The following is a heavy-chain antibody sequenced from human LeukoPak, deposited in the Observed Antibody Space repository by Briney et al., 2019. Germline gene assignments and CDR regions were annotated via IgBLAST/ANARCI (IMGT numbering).Heavy chain of an antibody. D-gene: IGHD3-22*01. CDR2: IYHSGST. CDR1: GGSISSGGYY. Sequence: SETLSLTCTVSGGSISSGGYYWSWIRQPPGKGLEWIGYIYHSGSTYYNPSLKSRVTISVDRSKNQFSLKLSSVTAADTAVYYCARNPYYYDSSGYSYDYWGQGTLVTVSS. V-gene: IGHV4-30-2*01. CDR3: ARNPYYYDSSGYSYDY. J-gene: IGHJ4*02.